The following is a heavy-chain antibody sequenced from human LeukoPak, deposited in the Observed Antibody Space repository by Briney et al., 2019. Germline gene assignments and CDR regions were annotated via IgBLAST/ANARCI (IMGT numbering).Heavy chain of an antibody. CDR1: GLTFSSYS. J-gene: IGHJ4*02. Sequence: PGGSLRLSCAASGLTFSSYSMNWVRQAPGKGLEWVAYISSFSGTIYYADSVKGRFTISRDNAKNSLYLQMNSLRDEDTAVYYCARGLDNWNVYIFDNWGLGTLVTVSS. V-gene: IGHV3-48*02. CDR3: ARGLDNWNVYIFDN. CDR2: ISSFSGTI. D-gene: IGHD1-20*01.